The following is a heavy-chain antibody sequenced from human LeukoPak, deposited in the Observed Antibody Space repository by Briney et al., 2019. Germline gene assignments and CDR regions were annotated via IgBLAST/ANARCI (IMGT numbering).Heavy chain of an antibody. CDR1: GGSISSYY. V-gene: IGHV4-59*01. Sequence: SETLSLTCTVSGGSISSYYWSWIRQPPGKGLEWIGYIYYSGSTNYNPSLKSRVTISVDTSKNQFSLKPSSVAAADTAVYYCVSSYSGSYLSYFDYWGQGTLVTVSS. CDR3: VSSYSGSYLSYFDY. CDR2: IYYSGST. D-gene: IGHD1-26*01. J-gene: IGHJ4*02.